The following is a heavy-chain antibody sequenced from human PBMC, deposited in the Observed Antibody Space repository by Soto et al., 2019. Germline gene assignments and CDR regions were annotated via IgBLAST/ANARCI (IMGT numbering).Heavy chain of an antibody. J-gene: IGHJ2*01. V-gene: IGHV1-46*01. CDR3: ARGGLGSGGYSDV. CDR2: INPSGGST. D-gene: IGHD7-27*01. Sequence: QVQLVQSGAEVKKPGASVRVSCKASGYTFTSYYIHWVRQAPGQGPEWMGMINPSGGSTSFAQKFQGRVTMTTNTSTSTVYLELRSLTSEDTAVYYCARGGLGSGGYSDVWGRGTLFTVSS. CDR1: GYTFTSYY.